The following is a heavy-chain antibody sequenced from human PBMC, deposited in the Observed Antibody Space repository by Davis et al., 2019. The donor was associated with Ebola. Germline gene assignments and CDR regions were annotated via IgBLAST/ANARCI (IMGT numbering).Heavy chain of an antibody. V-gene: IGHV1-2*04. J-gene: IGHJ4*02. CDR3: ARARYGSGSYYLDY. CDR2: INPNSGGT. Sequence: AASVKVSCQASGGTFSSYAISWVRQAPGQGLEWMGWINPNSGGTNYAQKFQGWVTMTRDTSISTAYMELSRLRSDDTAVYYCARARYGSGSYYLDYWGQGTLVTVSS. CDR1: GGTFSSYA. D-gene: IGHD3-10*01.